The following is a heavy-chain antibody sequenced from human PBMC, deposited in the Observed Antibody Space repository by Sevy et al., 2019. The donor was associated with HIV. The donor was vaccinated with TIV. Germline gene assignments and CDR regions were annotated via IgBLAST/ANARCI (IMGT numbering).Heavy chain of an antibody. J-gene: IGHJ6*02. CDR2: IWNDGSEK. CDR1: GFTFRSYG. V-gene: IGHV3-33*08. CDR3: ARDPLYHYGSGTFYRFYYGMDV. Sequence: GGSLRLSCAGSGFTFRSYGIHWVRQSPGKGLEWVAVIWNDGSEKYYADSVEGRLTISRDNSKNMLYLQMNSLRAEDTAVFFCARDPLYHYGSGTFYRFYYGMDVWGQGTTVTVSS. D-gene: IGHD3-10*01.